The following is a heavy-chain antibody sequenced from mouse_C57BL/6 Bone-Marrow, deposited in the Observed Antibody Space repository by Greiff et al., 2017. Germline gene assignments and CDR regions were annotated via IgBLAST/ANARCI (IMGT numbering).Heavy chain of an antibody. CDR3: ARHDGYYSWFAY. Sequence: QVTLKESGPGLVAPSQSLSITCTVSGFSLTSYGVHWVRQPPGKGLEWLVVIWSDGSTTFNSALKSRLSISKDNSKSQVFLKMNSLQTDDTAMYYCARHDGYYSWFAYWGQGTLVTVSA. D-gene: IGHD2-3*01. J-gene: IGHJ3*01. V-gene: IGHV2-6-1*01. CDR1: GFSLTSYG. CDR2: IWSDGST.